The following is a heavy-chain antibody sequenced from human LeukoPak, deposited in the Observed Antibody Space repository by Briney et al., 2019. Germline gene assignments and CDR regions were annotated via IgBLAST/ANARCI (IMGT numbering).Heavy chain of an antibody. J-gene: IGHJ6*02. CDR2: IYSGGST. CDR3: AKCGGYNYCYDGMDV. D-gene: IGHD6-25*01. CDR1: GFTVSSNY. V-gene: IGHV3-53*01. Sequence: GGSLRLSCAGSGFTVSSNYMSWVRQAPGKGLEWVSIIYSGGSTYYADPVKGRFIISRDNSKNTLDLQMNSLRAEDTAVYYCAKCGGYNYCYDGMDVWGQGTTVTVSS.